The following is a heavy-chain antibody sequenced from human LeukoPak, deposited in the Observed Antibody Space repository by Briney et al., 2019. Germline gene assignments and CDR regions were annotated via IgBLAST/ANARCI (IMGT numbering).Heavy chain of an antibody. CDR3: ARDENGYVWGSFRA. D-gene: IGHD3-16*02. Sequence: SETLSLTCTVSGDSISSTLYYWGWIRQPPGKGLEWIGNIYYSGSTYYNPSLKSRVTLSLDTSKTQFSLKLSSVTAADTAVYYCARDENGYVWGSFRAWGQGTLVTVSS. J-gene: IGHJ5*02. CDR2: IYYSGST. V-gene: IGHV4-39*07. CDR1: GDSISSTLYY.